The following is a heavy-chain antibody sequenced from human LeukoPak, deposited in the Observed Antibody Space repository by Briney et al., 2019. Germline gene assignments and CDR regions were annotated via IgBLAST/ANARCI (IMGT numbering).Heavy chain of an antibody. CDR3: AKDPWFGELPALDY. V-gene: IGHV3-23*01. Sequence: GGSLRLSCAASGFTFSSYAMSWVRQAPGKGLEWVSDISGSGGSTYYADSVKGRFTISRDNSKNTLYLQMNSLRAEDTAVYYCAKDPWFGELPALDYWGQGTLVTASS. CDR1: GFTFSSYA. J-gene: IGHJ4*02. CDR2: ISGSGGST. D-gene: IGHD3-10*01.